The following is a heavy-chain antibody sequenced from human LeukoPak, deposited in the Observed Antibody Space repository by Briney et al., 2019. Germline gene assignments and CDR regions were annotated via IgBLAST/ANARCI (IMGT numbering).Heavy chain of an antibody. Sequence: EASVKVSCKASGGTFSSYAISWVRQAPGQGLEWMGGIIPIFGTTNYAQKFQGRVTITTDDSTSTAYMELGSLRSEDTAVYYCARDHGDGYNPGYRSFDYWGQGTLVTVSS. CDR1: GGTFSSYA. D-gene: IGHD5-24*01. CDR2: IIPIFGTT. J-gene: IGHJ4*02. CDR3: ARDHGDGYNPGYRSFDY. V-gene: IGHV1-69*05.